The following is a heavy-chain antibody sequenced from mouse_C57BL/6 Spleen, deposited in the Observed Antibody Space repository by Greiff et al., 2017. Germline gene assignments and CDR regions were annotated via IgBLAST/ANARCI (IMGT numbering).Heavy chain of an antibody. D-gene: IGHD1-2*01. CDR3: ARNLYGQGAMDY. CDR1: GYTFTDYN. J-gene: IGHJ4*01. V-gene: IGHV1-22*01. Sequence: EVKLQESGPELVKPGASVKMSCKASGYTFTDYNMHWVKQSHGKSLEWIGYINPNNGGTSYNQKFKGKATLTVNKSSSTAYMELRSLTSEDSAVYYCARNLYGQGAMDYWGQGTSVTVSS. CDR2: INPNNGGT.